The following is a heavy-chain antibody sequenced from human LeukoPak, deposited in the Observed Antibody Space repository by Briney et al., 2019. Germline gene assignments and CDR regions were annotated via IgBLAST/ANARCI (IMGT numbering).Heavy chain of an antibody. CDR1: GFTFSSYA. Sequence: GGSLRLSCAASGFTFSSYAMHWVRQAPGKGLEWVAVISYDGYNKYYPDSVKGRFTISRDNSTNTLYLQMNSLRAEDTAVYYCARATVVVAARHDFDYWGQGTLVTVSS. CDR3: ARATVVVAARHDFDY. V-gene: IGHV3-30-3*01. CDR2: ISYDGYNK. J-gene: IGHJ4*02. D-gene: IGHD2-15*01.